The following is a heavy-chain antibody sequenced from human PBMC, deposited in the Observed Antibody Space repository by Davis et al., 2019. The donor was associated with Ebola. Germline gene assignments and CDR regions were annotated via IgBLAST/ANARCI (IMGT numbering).Heavy chain of an antibody. CDR1: GFTFSSYG. Sequence: GESLKISCAASGFTFSSYGMHWVRQAPGKGLEWVAVISYDGSNKYYADSVKGRFTISRDNSKNTLYLQMNSLRAEDTAVYYCAKDPLGIVVVPAARENLYYWGQGTLVTVSS. J-gene: IGHJ4*02. CDR3: AKDPLGIVVVPAARENLYY. D-gene: IGHD2-2*01. CDR2: ISYDGSNK. V-gene: IGHV3-30*18.